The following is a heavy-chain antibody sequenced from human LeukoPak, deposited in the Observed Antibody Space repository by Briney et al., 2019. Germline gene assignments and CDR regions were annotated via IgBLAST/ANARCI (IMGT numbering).Heavy chain of an antibody. CDR3: ARALRGYSYHMDV. V-gene: IGHV1-8*01. J-gene: IGHJ6*03. CDR2: MNPNSGDT. Sequence: ASVKVSCKASGYTFTNYDISWVRHASGQGLEWMGWMNPNSGDTGYEQKFQGRVSMTRDTSIGTAYMELSSLTSEDTAVYYCARALRGYSYHMDVWGKGTTVTVSS. CDR1: GYTFTNYD.